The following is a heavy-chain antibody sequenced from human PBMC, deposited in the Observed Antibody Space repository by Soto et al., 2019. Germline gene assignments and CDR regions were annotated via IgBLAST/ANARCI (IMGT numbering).Heavy chain of an antibody. CDR3: AKSGYFDWLFYY. Sequence: GWTLRLSCAPSGFTFSSYRMHWVRQAPGKGLEWVAVISYDGTNKYYADSVKGRFTISSANSKNTLYLQMNSMRAEDTAVYYCAKSGYFDWLFYYWGQGTLVTVSS. CDR1: GFTFSSYR. D-gene: IGHD3-9*01. CDR2: ISYDGTNK. V-gene: IGHV3-30*18. J-gene: IGHJ4*02.